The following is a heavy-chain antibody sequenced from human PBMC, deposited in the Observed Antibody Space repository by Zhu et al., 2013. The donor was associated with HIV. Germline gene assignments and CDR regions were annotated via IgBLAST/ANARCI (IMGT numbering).Heavy chain of an antibody. CDR1: GYIFTGYY. V-gene: IGHV1-2*02. CDR3: ATHDDFWALMDV. J-gene: IGHJ6*03. CDR2: INPDSGGT. Sequence: QVQLVQSGAEVKKPGASVKVSCKSSGYIFTGYYIHWVRQAPGQGLEWMGWINPDSGGTDYAQHFQGRVTMTRDTSISTAYMELNRLTSDDTAVYYCATHDDFWALMDVWGKGTTVIVPS. D-gene: IGHD3-3*01.